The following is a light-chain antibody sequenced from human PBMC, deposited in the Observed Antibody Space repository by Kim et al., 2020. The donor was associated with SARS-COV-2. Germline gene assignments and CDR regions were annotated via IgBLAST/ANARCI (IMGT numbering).Light chain of an antibody. Sequence: ASVGDRVTITCRASQSITGYLNWYQQKPGKAPKLLIYTASYLQSGVPSRFSGSGSGTDFTLTISSLQPEDFATYYCQQTYSTPSTFGPGTRLEIK. CDR1: QSITGY. V-gene: IGKV1-39*01. J-gene: IGKJ5*01. CDR2: TAS. CDR3: QQTYSTPST.